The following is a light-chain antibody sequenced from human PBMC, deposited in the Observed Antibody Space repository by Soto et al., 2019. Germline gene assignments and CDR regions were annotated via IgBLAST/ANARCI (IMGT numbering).Light chain of an antibody. CDR1: SSNIGAGYD. J-gene: IGLJ2*01. CDR3: QSYDSSLSVV. Sequence: QSVLTQPPSVSGAPGQRVTISCTGSSSNIGAGYDVHWYQQLPGTAPKLPILGNSNRPSGVPVRFSGSKSGTSASLAITGRQAEDEADYYCQSYDSSLSVVFGGGTKLTVL. CDR2: GNS. V-gene: IGLV1-40*01.